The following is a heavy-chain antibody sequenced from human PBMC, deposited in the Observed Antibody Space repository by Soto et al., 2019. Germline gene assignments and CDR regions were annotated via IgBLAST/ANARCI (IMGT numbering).Heavy chain of an antibody. V-gene: IGHV4-34*12. CDR2: VFHAGNT. CDR3: ARAPRELLAEGPLFLYYYYGFDV. Sequence: QVHLQQWGAGLLKPSGTLSLTCTVSGGSFTEAYWTWVRQSPGRGLEWIGEVFHAGNTNYNPSLTSRFTLSLDTAKNQFSLRLTSVTAADSAVYYCARAPRELLAEGPLFLYYYYGFDVWGQGTTVIVSS. CDR1: GGSFTEAY. D-gene: IGHD1-7*01. J-gene: IGHJ6*02.